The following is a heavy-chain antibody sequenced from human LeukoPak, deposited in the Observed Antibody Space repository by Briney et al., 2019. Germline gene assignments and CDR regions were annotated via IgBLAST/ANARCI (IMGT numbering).Heavy chain of an antibody. CDR1: GGSISSYY. D-gene: IGHD1-26*01. V-gene: IGHV4-59*08. CDR3: ARMGGATTSSWFDP. J-gene: IGHJ5*02. CDR2: IYYSGST. Sequence: KPSETLSLTCTVSGGSISSYYWSWIRQPPGKGLEWVGYIYYSGSTNYNPSLKSRVTISVDTSKNQFSLKLSSVTAADTAVYYCARMGGATTSSWFDPWGQGTLVTVSS.